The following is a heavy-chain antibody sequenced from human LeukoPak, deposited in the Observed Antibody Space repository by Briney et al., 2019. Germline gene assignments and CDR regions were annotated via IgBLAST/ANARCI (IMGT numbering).Heavy chain of an antibody. CDR2: IRYDGSNK. J-gene: IGHJ4*02. D-gene: IGHD2-2*01. CDR3: AKDLPGGVPAAKGDY. CDR1: GFTFSSYG. V-gene: IGHV3-30*02. Sequence: PGGSLRLSCAASGFTFSSYGMHWVRQAPGKGLEWVAFIRYDGSNKYYADSVKGRFTISRDNSKNTLYLQMNSLRAEDTAVYYCAKDLPGGVPAAKGDYWGQGTLVTVSP.